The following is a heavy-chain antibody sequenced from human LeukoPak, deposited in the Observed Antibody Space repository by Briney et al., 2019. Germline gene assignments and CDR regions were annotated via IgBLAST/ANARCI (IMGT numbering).Heavy chain of an antibody. V-gene: IGHV3-23*01. J-gene: IGHJ3*02. D-gene: IGHD5-18*01. Sequence: GGSLRLSCAASGFTFSSYAMSWVRQAPGKGLGWVSAISGSGGSTYYADSVKGRFTISRDNSKNTLYLQMNSLRAEDTAVYYCAKLYSYGRVLDAFDIWGQGTMVTVSS. CDR2: ISGSGGST. CDR3: AKLYSYGRVLDAFDI. CDR1: GFTFSSYA.